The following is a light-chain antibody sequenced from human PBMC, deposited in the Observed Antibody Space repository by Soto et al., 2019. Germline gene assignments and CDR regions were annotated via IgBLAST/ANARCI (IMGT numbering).Light chain of an antibody. CDR1: SSDVGNNNY. J-gene: IGLJ1*01. CDR3: SSFTGSSYV. V-gene: IGLV2-14*03. Sequence: QSALTQPASVSGSPGQSITISCTGTSSDVGNNNYVSWYQHNPGRAPKVMICDATNRPSGVSNRFSGSKSGNTVSLTISGLQAEDEADYYCSSFTGSSYVFGTGTKVTVL. CDR2: DAT.